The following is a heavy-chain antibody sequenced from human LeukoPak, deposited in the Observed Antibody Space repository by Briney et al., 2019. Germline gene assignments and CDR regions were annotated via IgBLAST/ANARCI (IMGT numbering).Heavy chain of an antibody. V-gene: IGHV4-34*01. J-gene: IGHJ5*02. CDR1: GGSFSGYY. D-gene: IGHD3-10*01. CDR3: ARDVYYYDSGSYYPYKYFDP. CDR2: INHSGST. Sequence: PSETLSLTCAVYGGSFSGYYWSWIRQPPGKGLEWIGEINHSGSTSYNPSLKSRVIISVDMSKNQFSLKLRSVTAADTAVYYCARDVYYYDSGSYYPYKYFDPWGQGTLVTVSS.